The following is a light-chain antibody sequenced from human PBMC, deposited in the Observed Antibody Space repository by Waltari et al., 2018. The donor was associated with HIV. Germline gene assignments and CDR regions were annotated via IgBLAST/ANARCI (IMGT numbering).Light chain of an antibody. CDR3: QSYDNSLNAVV. CDR1: SSNLWAPED. Sequence: QSVLTQPPSVSGAPGQRVIISCTGSSSNLWAPEDVHWYQQLPRAVPKVLIYGNTNRPSGVPVRFSGSKSGASASLAIAGLQTDDEADYYCQSYDNSLNAVVFGGGTRLTVL. V-gene: IGLV1-40*01. CDR2: GNT. J-gene: IGLJ2*01.